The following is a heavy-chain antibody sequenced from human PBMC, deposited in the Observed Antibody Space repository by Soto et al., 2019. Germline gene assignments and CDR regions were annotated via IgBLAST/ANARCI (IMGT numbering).Heavy chain of an antibody. CDR3: ARGPGPIQLWLLYYSYGMDV. CDR1: GFTFSSYW. CDR2: INSDGSST. D-gene: IGHD5-18*01. Sequence: GSLRLSCAASGFTFSSYWMHWVRQAPGKGMVWVSRINSDGSSTSYADSVKGRFTISRDNAKNTLYLQMNSLRAEDTAVYYCARGPGPIQLWLLYYSYGMDVWGQGTTVTVS. V-gene: IGHV3-74*01. J-gene: IGHJ6*02.